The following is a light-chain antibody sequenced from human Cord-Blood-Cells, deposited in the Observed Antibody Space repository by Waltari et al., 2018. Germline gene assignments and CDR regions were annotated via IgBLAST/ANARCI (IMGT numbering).Light chain of an antibody. CDR1: QGISSY. CDR2: AAA. Sequence: DIQLTQSPSFLSASVGDRVSLTRRASQGISSYLAWYEQKPGKTPKLLIYAAATLQSGVPSVSSGSGHGTEVTLTFSSLQPDDFAVYCCQQLNSYPCPFSPGTKVDI. CDR3: QQLNSYPCP. V-gene: IGKV1-9*01. J-gene: IGKJ3*01.